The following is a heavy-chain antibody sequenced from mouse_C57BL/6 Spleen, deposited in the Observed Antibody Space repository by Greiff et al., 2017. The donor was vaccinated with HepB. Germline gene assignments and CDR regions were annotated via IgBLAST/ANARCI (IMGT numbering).Heavy chain of an antibody. CDR1: GYTFTDHT. CDR3: AREGDYGSSYSYWYFDV. CDR2: IYPRDGST. J-gene: IGHJ1*03. V-gene: IGHV1-78*01. D-gene: IGHD1-1*01. Sequence: VQLQESDAELVKPGASVKISCKVSGYTFTDHTIHWMKQRPEQGLEWIGYIYPRDGSTKYNEKFKGKATLTADKSSSTAYMQLNSLTSEDSAVYFCAREGDYGSSYSYWYFDVWGTGTTVTVSS.